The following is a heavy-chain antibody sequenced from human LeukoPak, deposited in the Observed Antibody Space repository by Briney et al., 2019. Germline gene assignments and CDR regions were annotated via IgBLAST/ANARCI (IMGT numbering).Heavy chain of an antibody. Sequence: SETLSLTCTVSGGSISTYFWNWIRQPPGKGLEWIGNIYYSGSTNYNPSLKSRVTISVDTSKNQFSLKLSSVTAADTAVYYCARAWLGYGGNAYWYFDLWGRGNLVTVSS. D-gene: IGHD4-23*01. V-gene: IGHV4-59*01. CDR2: IYYSGST. J-gene: IGHJ2*01. CDR3: ARAWLGYGGNAYWYFDL. CDR1: GGSISTYF.